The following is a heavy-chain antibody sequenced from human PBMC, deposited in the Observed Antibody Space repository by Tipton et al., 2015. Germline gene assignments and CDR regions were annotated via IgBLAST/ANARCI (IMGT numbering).Heavy chain of an antibody. Sequence: QLVQSGAEVKKPGSSVKVSCKASGGTLGNFVISWVRQAPGQGLEWMGGIIPIFGTTNYAQKFQGRVTITADESTSTAYMELSSLRSEDTAVYYCARGFGYFYYGMDVWGQGTTVTVSS. CDR2: IIPIFGTT. D-gene: IGHD3-16*01. CDR1: GGTLGNFV. V-gene: IGHV1-69*01. CDR3: ARGFGYFYYGMDV. J-gene: IGHJ6*02.